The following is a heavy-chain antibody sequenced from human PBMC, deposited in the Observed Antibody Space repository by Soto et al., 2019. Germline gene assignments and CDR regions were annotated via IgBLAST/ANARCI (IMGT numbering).Heavy chain of an antibody. Sequence: ASVKVSCKVSGYTLTELSMHWVRQAPGKGLEWMGGFDPEDGETIYAQKFQGRVTMTEDTSTDTAYMEMSSLRSEDTAKYYCAKNGQPPYYYYGMDVWGQGTTVTVSS. CDR2: FDPEDGET. J-gene: IGHJ6*02. D-gene: IGHD2-8*01. CDR3: AKNGQPPYYYYGMDV. V-gene: IGHV1-24*01. CDR1: GYTLTELS.